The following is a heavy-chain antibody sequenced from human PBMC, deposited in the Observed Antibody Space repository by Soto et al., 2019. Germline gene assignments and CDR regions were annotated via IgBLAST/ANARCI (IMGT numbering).Heavy chain of an antibody. V-gene: IGHV2-5*02. CDR3: AHRRPYSNSPEYFCDY. J-gene: IGHJ4*02. D-gene: IGHD6-6*01. CDR2: IYWDDDK. CDR1: WFSLSTSGVD. Sequence: QITLKESGPTLVKPTQTLTLTCTFPWFSLSTSGVDVGWIRQPPGKALKWLALIYWDDDKRYSPSLNNRLTITKGTSRNQVVLNTTNMDPLDTATYYCAHRRPYSNSPEYFCDYWGQGTLVTVSS.